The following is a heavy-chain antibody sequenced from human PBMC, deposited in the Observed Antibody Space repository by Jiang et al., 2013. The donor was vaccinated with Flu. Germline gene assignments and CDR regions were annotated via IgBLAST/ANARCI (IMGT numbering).Heavy chain of an antibody. CDR2: IYYSGST. Sequence: GSGLVKPSETLSLTCTVSGGSISSYYWSWIRQPPGKGLEWIGYIYYSGSTNYNPSLKSRVTISVDTSKNQFSLKLSSVTAADTAVYYCARVISSSWYGNGGGYYFDYWGQGTLVTVSS. V-gene: IGHV4-59*01. CDR3: ARVISSSWYGNGGGYYFDY. D-gene: IGHD6-13*01. J-gene: IGHJ4*02. CDR1: GGSISSYY.